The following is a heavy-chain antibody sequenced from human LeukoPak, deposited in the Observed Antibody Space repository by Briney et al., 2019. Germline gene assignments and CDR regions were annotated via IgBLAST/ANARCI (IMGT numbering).Heavy chain of an antibody. CDR3: ARHPSTTVVTARGPFDI. CDR2: IYYSGST. CDR1: GGSISSSSYY. V-gene: IGHV4-39*01. Sequence: SETLSLTCTVSGGSISSSSYYWGWIRQPPGKGLEWIGSIYYSGSTYYNPSLKSRVTISVDTSKNQFSLKLSSVTAADTAVYYCARHPSTTVVTARGPFDIWGQGTMVTVSS. D-gene: IGHD4-23*01. J-gene: IGHJ3*02.